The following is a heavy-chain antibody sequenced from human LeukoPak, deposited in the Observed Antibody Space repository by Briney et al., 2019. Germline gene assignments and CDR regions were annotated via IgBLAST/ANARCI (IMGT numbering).Heavy chain of an antibody. CDR2: IYYSGST. Sequence: SETLSLTCTVSGGSFSSGDYYWSWIRQPPGKGLEWIGYIYYSGSTSYNPSLKSRLIISINTSKNQFSLRLSSVTAADTAVYYCARGEYIVATMTFDYWGQGTLVTVSS. V-gene: IGHV4-30-4*01. J-gene: IGHJ4*02. CDR3: ARGEYIVATMTFDY. CDR1: GGSFSSGDYY. D-gene: IGHD5-12*01.